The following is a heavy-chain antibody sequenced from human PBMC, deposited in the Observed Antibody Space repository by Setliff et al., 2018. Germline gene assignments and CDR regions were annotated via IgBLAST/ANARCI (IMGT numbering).Heavy chain of an antibody. V-gene: IGHV4-61*02. CDR3: AKAFTYYNFWSGYGYGMDV. CDR1: GGSISSGSYY. CDR2: IYTSGST. Sequence: SETLSLTCTVSGGSISSGSYYWSWIRQPAGKGLEWIGRIYTSGSTNYNPSLKSRVTISVDTSKNQFSLKLSSVTAADTAVYYCAKAFTYYNFWSGYGYGMDVWGQGTTVTVSS. J-gene: IGHJ6*02. D-gene: IGHD3-3*01.